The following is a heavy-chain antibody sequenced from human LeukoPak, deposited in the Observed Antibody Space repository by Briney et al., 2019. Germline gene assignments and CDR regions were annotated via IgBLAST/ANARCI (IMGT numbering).Heavy chain of an antibody. CDR2: VSSDGSID. CDR1: GFTFSGAW. CDR3: AREGMGTTFSAWFDP. D-gene: IGHD1-7*01. V-gene: IGHV3-30*03. J-gene: IGHJ5*02. Sequence: GGSLRLSCTASGFTFSGAWMTWVRQAPGKGLEWVAVVSSDGSIDYYADSLRGRFTVSRDNSKNTMFLQFNTLRPEDTAVYYCAREGMGTTFSAWFDPWGQGTLVTVSS.